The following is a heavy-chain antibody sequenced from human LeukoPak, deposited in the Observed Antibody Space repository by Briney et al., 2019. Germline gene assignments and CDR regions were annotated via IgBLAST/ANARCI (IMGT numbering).Heavy chain of an antibody. D-gene: IGHD3-10*01. CDR2: ISAYNGNT. Sequence: ASVKVSCKASGYTFTSYGISWVRQAPGQGLEWMGWISAYNGNTNYAQKLQGRVTMTTDTSTSTAYMELRSLRSDDTAVYYCARVPAEWFGELEHVVDNWFDPLGQGTLGTGPS. CDR1: GYTFTSYG. CDR3: ARVPAEWFGELEHVVDNWFDP. J-gene: IGHJ5*02. V-gene: IGHV1-18*04.